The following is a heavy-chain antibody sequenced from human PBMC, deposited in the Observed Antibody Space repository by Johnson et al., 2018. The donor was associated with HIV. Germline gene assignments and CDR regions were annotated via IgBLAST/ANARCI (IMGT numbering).Heavy chain of an antibody. D-gene: IGHD3-22*01. Sequence: VQLVESGGGLVQPGGSLRISCAGSGFTVSRDYMHWVRQAPGKGLEWVSGISWNSGSIGYADSVKGRFTISRDNAKNSLYLQMNSLRAEDTALYYCAKDTGAYYYDSSGYWDAFDIWGQGTMVTVSS. CDR1: GFTVSRDY. CDR2: ISWNSGSI. CDR3: AKDTGAYYYDSSGYWDAFDI. V-gene: IGHV3-9*01. J-gene: IGHJ3*02.